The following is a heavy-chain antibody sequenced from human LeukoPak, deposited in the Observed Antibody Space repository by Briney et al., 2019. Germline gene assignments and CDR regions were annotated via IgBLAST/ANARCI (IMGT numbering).Heavy chain of an antibody. V-gene: IGHV4-61*02. Sequence: PSETLSLTCTVSGGSISSGSYYWSWIRQPAGKGLEWIGRIYTSGSTNYNPSLKSRVTISVDTSKNQFSLKLSSVTAADTAVYHCASSIAAAGTDAFDIWGQGTMVTVSS. CDR3: ASSIAAAGTDAFDI. CDR2: IYTSGST. J-gene: IGHJ3*02. D-gene: IGHD6-13*01. CDR1: GGSISSGSYY.